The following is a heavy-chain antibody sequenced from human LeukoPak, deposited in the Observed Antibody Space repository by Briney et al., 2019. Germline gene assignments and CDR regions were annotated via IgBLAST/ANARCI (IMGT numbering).Heavy chain of an antibody. Sequence: SETLSLTCTVSGGSISSSSYYWGWIRQPPGKGLEWIGSIYYSGSTYYNPSLKSRVTISVDTSKNQFSLKLSSVTAADTAVYYCARYRLTNVAFDIWGQGTMVTVSS. V-gene: IGHV4-39*01. J-gene: IGHJ3*02. CDR3: ARYRLTNVAFDI. CDR1: GGSISSSSYY. D-gene: IGHD2-8*01. CDR2: IYYSGST.